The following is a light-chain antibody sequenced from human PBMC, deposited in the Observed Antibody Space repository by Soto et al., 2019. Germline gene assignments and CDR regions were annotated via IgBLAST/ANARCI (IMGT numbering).Light chain of an antibody. J-gene: IGLJ2*01. CDR1: SSNIGAGYD. CDR3: QSYDSSLV. V-gene: IGLV1-40*01. CDR2: GNT. Sequence: QSVLTQPTSVSRAPGQRVTISRPGCSSNIGAGYDVHWYQQLPGTAPKLLIYGNTNRPSGVPDRFSGSKSGTSASLSITWFQAEDEAYYYCQSYDSSLVFGGGTKLTVL.